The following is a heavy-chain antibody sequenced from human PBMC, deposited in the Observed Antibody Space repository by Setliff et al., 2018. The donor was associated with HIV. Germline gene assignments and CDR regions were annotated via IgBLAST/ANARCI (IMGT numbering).Heavy chain of an antibody. Sequence: GGSLRLSCAASGFTFSRFDMNWVRQVPGKGLEWVAYIDSSSETKYYADSVKGRFSISRDNSRNALFLQMNNLGVDDTAVYYCAREGSSGYTGWFDSWGQGTQVTVSS. CDR2: IDSSSETK. CDR1: GFTFSRFD. D-gene: IGHD3-22*01. CDR3: AREGSSGYTGWFDS. V-gene: IGHV3-48*03. J-gene: IGHJ5*01.